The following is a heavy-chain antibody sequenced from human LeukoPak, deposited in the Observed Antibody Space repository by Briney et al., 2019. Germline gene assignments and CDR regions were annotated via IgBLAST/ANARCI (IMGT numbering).Heavy chain of an antibody. CDR1: GGSISSFY. Sequence: PSETLSLTCTVSGGSISSFYWSWIRQPPGKGLEWIGYIYYSGSTNYNPFLKSRVTISVDTSKNQFSLKLSSVTAADTAIYYCARQREYYESSGYYSFDYWGQGTLVTVSS. V-gene: IGHV4-59*08. CDR3: ARQREYYESSGYYSFDY. CDR2: IYYSGST. D-gene: IGHD3-22*01. J-gene: IGHJ4*02.